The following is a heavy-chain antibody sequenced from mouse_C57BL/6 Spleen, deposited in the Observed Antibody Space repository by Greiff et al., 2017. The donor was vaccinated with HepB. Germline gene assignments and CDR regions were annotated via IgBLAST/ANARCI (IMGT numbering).Heavy chain of an antibody. J-gene: IGHJ4*01. CDR1: GYTFTSYW. CDR3: ARPLTGTGAMDY. Sequence: QVHVKQPGAELVRPGSSVKLSCKASGYTFTSYWMHWVKQRPIQGLEWIGNIDPSDSETHYNQKFKDKATLTVDKSSSTAYMQLSSLTSEDSAVYYCARPLTGTGAMDYWGQGTSVTVSS. V-gene: IGHV1-52*01. D-gene: IGHD4-1*01. CDR2: IDPSDSET.